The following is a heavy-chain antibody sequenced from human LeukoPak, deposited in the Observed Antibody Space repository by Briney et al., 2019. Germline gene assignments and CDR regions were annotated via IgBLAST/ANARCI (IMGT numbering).Heavy chain of an antibody. CDR1: GFTFSKYW. V-gene: IGHV3-33*08. D-gene: IGHD3-10*01. J-gene: IGHJ5*02. Sequence: PGGSLRLSCAASGFTFSKYWMHWVRQAPGKRLEWVAVIWDDGNNKRYANSVNGRFTISRDNSENTLYLQMNGLTAEDTAMYYCARDSYQDYYGRFDPWGQGTLVIVPS. CDR3: ARDSYQDYYGRFDP. CDR2: IWDDGNNK.